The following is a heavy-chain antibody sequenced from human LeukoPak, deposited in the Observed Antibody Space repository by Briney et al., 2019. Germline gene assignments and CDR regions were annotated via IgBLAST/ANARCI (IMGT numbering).Heavy chain of an antibody. CDR2: TYYRSRWYN. V-gene: IGHV6-1*01. CDR3: AREGYCSGDSCRNWFDP. CDR1: ADSVSSNSAA. Sequence: SQTLSLTCAISADSVSSNSAAWNWIRQSPSRGLEWLGRTYYRSRWYNDYAVSVKSRITINQDTSKNQFSLQLNSVTPEDTAVYFCAREGYCSGDSCRNWFDPWGQGTLVTVSS. D-gene: IGHD2-15*01. J-gene: IGHJ5*02.